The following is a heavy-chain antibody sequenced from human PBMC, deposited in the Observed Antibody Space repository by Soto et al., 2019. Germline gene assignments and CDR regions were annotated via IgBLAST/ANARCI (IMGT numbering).Heavy chain of an antibody. V-gene: IGHV2-5*02. CDR3: ARLYCISLPCYEKGGFDC. J-gene: IGHJ4*02. D-gene: IGHD2-2*01. Sequence: QITLKESGPTLVRPTQTLTLTCTFSGFSLSTRGVGVGWIRQPPGKALEWLALIYWDDDRRFRSSLKSRLTITKDTSKNQVVLTMTNMDPLDTATYYCARLYCISLPCYEKGGFDCWGQGTLVTVSS. CDR1: GFSLSTRGVG. CDR2: IYWDDDR.